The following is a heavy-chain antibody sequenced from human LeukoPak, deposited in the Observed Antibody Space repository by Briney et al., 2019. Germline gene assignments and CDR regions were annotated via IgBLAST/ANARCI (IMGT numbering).Heavy chain of an antibody. CDR2: INPFGGSA. CDR3: ARATGGYGDYGWHFDL. J-gene: IGHJ2*01. CDR1: GYTFTNYF. Sequence: ASVKVPCKASGYTFTNYFIHWVRQAPGQGLEWMGIINPFGGSATYAQNFQGRVTMTRDTSSSTVSMDLSSLKSEDTAMYYCARATGGYGDYGWHFDLWGRGTLVTVSS. D-gene: IGHD4-17*01. V-gene: IGHV1-46*01.